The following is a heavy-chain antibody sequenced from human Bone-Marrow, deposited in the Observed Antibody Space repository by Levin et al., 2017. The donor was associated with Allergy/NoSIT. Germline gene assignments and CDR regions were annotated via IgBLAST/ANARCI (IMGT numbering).Heavy chain of an antibody. CDR1: GFTFSTYW. CDR2: INPDGSST. CDR3: ARIIAPRNPFDY. J-gene: IGHJ4*02. Sequence: SCAASGFTFSTYWLHWVRHAPGKGLVWVSHINPDGSSTNYADSVKGRFTISRDNTKNTLYLQMNSLRAEDTAVYYCARIIAPRNPFDYWGQGTLVTVSS. V-gene: IGHV3-74*01. D-gene: IGHD1-14*01.